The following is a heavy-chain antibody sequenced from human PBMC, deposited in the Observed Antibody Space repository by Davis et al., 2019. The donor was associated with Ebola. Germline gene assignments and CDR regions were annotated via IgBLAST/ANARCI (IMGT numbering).Heavy chain of an antibody. CDR3: AKAFWSGYHFDY. CDR1: GFTFSSYA. Sequence: GESLKISCAASGFTFSSYAMSWVRQAPGKGLEWVSVIYSGGSTYYADSVKGRFTISRDNSKNSLYLQMNSLRAEDTALYYCAKAFWSGYHFDYWGQGTLVTVSS. CDR2: IYSGGST. J-gene: IGHJ4*02. V-gene: IGHV3-23*03. D-gene: IGHD3-3*01.